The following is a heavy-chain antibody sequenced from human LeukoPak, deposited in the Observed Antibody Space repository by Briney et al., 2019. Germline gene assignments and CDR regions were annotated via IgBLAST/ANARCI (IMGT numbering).Heavy chain of an antibody. V-gene: IGHV4-39*01. CDR1: GGSISSSSYY. CDR3: ASHRTRVRNWFDP. Sequence: SETLSLTCTVSGGSISSSSYYWGWVRQPPGKGLEWIGSIYYSGSTYYNPSLKSRVTISVDTSKNQFSLKLSSVTAADTAVYYCASHRTRVRNWFDPWGQGTLVTVSS. D-gene: IGHD3-10*01. J-gene: IGHJ5*02. CDR2: IYYSGST.